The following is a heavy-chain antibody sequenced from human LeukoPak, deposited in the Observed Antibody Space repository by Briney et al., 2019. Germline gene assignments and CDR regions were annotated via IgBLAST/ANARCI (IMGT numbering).Heavy chain of an antibody. V-gene: IGHV4-59*01. J-gene: IGHJ4*02. D-gene: IGHD6-19*01. CDR2: IYYSGSS. CDR3: ARDVGEVTGTHFDF. Sequence: SQTLSLTCTVSGGSISSYYWSWIRQPPGKGLEWIGYIYYSGSSNYNPSLRSRVTISVDTSNNQFSLKVSSVTAADTAVYYCARDVGEVTGTHFDFWGQGTLVTVSS. CDR1: GGSISSYY.